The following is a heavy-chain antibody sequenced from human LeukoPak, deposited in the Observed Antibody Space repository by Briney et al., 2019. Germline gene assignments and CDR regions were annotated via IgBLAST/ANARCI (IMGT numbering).Heavy chain of an antibody. CDR2: ISSSSYI. V-gene: IGHV3-21*01. Sequence: GRSLRLSCAASGFTFSSYSMNWVRQAPGKGLEWVSSISSSSYIYYADSVKGRFTISRDNAKNSLYLQMNSLRAEDTAVYYCARERYYYDSSGQFDIWGQGTMVTVSS. J-gene: IGHJ3*02. CDR3: ARERYYYDSSGQFDI. CDR1: GFTFSSYS. D-gene: IGHD3-22*01.